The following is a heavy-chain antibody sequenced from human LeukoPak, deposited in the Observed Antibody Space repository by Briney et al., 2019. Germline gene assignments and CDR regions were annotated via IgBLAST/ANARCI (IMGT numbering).Heavy chain of an antibody. CDR1: GGTFSSYA. CDR2: IIPIFGTA. V-gene: IGHV1-69*13. Sequence: SVKVSCKASGGTFSSYAISWVRQAPGQGLEWMGGIIPIFGTANYAQKFQDRVTITADESTSTAYMELSSLRSEDTAVYYCARWYSSNQAPGVYWGQGTLVTVSS. J-gene: IGHJ4*02. D-gene: IGHD6-13*01. CDR3: ARWYSSNQAPGVY.